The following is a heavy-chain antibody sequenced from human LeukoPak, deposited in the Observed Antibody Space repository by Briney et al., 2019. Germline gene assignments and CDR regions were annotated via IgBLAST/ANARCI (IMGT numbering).Heavy chain of an antibody. Sequence: GGSLRLPCAASGFTFNSYAMHWVRQAPGKGLEWVAVVSYDGSNKYYADSVKGRFTISRDNSKNTLYLQMNSLRAEDTAVYYCARDKWLALIDYWGQGTLVTVSS. V-gene: IGHV3-30-3*01. CDR2: VSYDGSNK. D-gene: IGHD6-19*01. CDR1: GFTFNSYA. J-gene: IGHJ4*02. CDR3: ARDKWLALIDY.